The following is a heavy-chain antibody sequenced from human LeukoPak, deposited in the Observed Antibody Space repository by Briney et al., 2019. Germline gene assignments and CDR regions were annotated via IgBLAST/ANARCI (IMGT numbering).Heavy chain of an antibody. J-gene: IGHJ4*02. CDR3: VREFDYVSYFFDY. CDR2: INSDGSST. D-gene: IGHD4-17*01. Sequence: PGRSLRLSCAASGFTFGSYWMHWVRQVPGKGLVWVSRINSDGSSTTYADSVKGRFTISRDNAKNTLYLQMNSLRAEDTAVYFCVREFDYVSYFFDYWGQGTLVTVSS. CDR1: GFTFGSYW. V-gene: IGHV3-74*01.